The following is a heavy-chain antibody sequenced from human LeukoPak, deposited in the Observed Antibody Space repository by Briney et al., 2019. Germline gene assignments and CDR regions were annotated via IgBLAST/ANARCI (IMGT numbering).Heavy chain of an antibody. Sequence: GGSLRLSCAASGFTFRSYAMHWVRQAPGKGLEWVAVISYDGSNKYYADSVKGRFTISRDNSKNTLYLQMNSLRAEDTAVYYCASVDTAMVTRPNDYWGQGTLVTVSS. CDR3: ASVDTAMVTRPNDY. D-gene: IGHD5-18*01. CDR2: ISYDGSNK. J-gene: IGHJ4*02. CDR1: GFTFRSYA. V-gene: IGHV3-30-3*01.